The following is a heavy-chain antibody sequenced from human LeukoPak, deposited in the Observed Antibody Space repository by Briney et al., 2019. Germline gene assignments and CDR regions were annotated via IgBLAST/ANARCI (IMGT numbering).Heavy chain of an antibody. CDR2: ISGSGGST. J-gene: IGHJ1*01. D-gene: IGHD3-22*01. Sequence: GGSLRLSCAASGFTFSSYAMSWVRQAPGKGLEWVSAISGSGGSTCYADSVKGRFTISRDNSKNTLYLQMNSLRAEDTAVYYCASSIVVTQYFQHWGQGTLVTVSS. V-gene: IGHV3-23*01. CDR1: GFTFSSYA. CDR3: ASSIVVTQYFQH.